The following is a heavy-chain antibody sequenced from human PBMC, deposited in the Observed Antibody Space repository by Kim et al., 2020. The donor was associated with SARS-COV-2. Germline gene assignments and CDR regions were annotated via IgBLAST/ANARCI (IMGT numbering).Heavy chain of an antibody. D-gene: IGHD1-26*01. CDR1: GGSFSGYY. CDR2: INHSGST. Sequence: SETLSLTCAVYGGSFSGYYWSWIRQPPGKGLEWIGEINHSGSTNYNPSLKSRVTISVDTSKNQFSLKLSSVAAADTAVYYCARVRGSLYGMDVWGQGTTVTVSS. V-gene: IGHV4-34*01. J-gene: IGHJ6*02. CDR3: ARVRGSLYGMDV.